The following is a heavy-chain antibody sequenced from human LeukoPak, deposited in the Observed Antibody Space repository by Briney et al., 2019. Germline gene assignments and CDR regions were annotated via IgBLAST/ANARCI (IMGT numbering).Heavy chain of an antibody. CDR1: GGSISSSSHY. Sequence: SETLSLTCTVSGGSISSSSHYWGWIRQPPGKGLEWIGSIYHSGSTYYNPSLKSRVTISVDTSKNQFSLILSSVTAADTALYYCARHSSMTTVTIRPWGQGTLVTVSS. V-gene: IGHV4-39*01. CDR2: IYHSGST. CDR3: ARHSSMTTVTIRP. J-gene: IGHJ5*02. D-gene: IGHD4-11*01.